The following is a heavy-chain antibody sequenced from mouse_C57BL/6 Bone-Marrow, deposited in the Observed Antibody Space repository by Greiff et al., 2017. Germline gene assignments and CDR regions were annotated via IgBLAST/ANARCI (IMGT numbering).Heavy chain of an antibody. CDR1: GYAFSSYW. CDR3: EIYDLSYHTRDY. CDR2: IYPGDGET. V-gene: IGHV1-80*01. Sequence: QVQLQQSGAELVKPGASVKISCKASGYAFSSYWMNWVKQRPGKGLEWIGQIYPGDGETNYNGKFKGKATLTADKSSSTAYMQLSSLTSEDSSVYVCEIYDLSYHTRDYWGQGTSVTVYS. J-gene: IGHJ4*01. D-gene: IGHD2-3*01.